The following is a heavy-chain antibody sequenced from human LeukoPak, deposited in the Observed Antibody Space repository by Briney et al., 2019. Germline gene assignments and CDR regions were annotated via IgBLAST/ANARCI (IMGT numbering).Heavy chain of an antibody. J-gene: IGHJ6*03. V-gene: IGHV3-21*01. CDR2: ISSSSSSYI. CDR3: NRGYSYGPYYMDV. D-gene: IGHD5-18*01. Sequence: GGSLRLSCAASGFTFSSYSMNWVRQAPGKGLEWVSSISSSSSSYIYYADSVKGRFTISRDNAKNSLYLQMNSLRAEDTAVYYCNRGYSYGPYYMDVWGKGTTVTVSS. CDR1: GFTFSSYS.